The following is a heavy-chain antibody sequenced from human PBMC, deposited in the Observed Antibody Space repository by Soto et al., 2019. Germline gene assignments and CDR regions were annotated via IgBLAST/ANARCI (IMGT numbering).Heavy chain of an antibody. Sequence: PSETLSLTCTVSGGSISSYYWSWIRQPPGKGLEWIGYIYYSGSTNYNPSLKSRVTISVDTSKNQFSLKLSSVTAADTAVYYCARDRRRYWSSTSCYGVEWFDPWGQGTLVTVSS. D-gene: IGHD2-2*01. CDR1: GGSISSYY. V-gene: IGHV4-59*01. CDR3: ARDRRRYWSSTSCYGVEWFDP. CDR2: IYYSGST. J-gene: IGHJ5*02.